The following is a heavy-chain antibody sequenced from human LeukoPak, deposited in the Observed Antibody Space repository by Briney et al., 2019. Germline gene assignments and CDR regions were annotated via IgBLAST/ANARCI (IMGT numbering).Heavy chain of an antibody. CDR2: ISWNSGSI. Sequence: HPGGSLRLSCAASGFTFDDYAMHWVRQAPGKGLEWVSGISWNSGSIGYADSVKGRFTISRDNAKNSLYLQMNSLRAEDTALYHCAKDTLIAVADYGMDVWGQGTTVTVSS. CDR1: GFTFDDYA. J-gene: IGHJ6*02. CDR3: AKDTLIAVADYGMDV. V-gene: IGHV3-9*01. D-gene: IGHD6-19*01.